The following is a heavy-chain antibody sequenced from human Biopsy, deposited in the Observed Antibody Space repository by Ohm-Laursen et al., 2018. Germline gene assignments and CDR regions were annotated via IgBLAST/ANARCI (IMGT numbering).Heavy chain of an antibody. V-gene: IGHV3-9*01. CDR1: GFTFDDYA. J-gene: IGHJ4*02. Sequence: SSLRLSCSASGFTFDDYAMHWVRQAPGKGLEWASGITWNSGSIGYADSVKGRFSIFRDNAKHSLYLQMNSLRAEDTALYYCAKDLGQVTAAIGYWGQGTLVTVSS. D-gene: IGHD2-21*02. CDR2: ITWNSGSI. CDR3: AKDLGQVTAAIGY.